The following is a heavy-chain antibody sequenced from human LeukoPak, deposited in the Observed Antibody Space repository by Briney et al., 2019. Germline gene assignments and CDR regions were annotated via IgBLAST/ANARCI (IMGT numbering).Heavy chain of an antibody. CDR3: ARDRQKSGYSSSYAWFDP. CDR1: GGSMSSSTYY. V-gene: IGHV4-61*01. J-gene: IGHJ5*02. CDR2: IYYSGST. D-gene: IGHD6-6*01. Sequence: SETLSLTCTVSGGSMSSSTYYWGWIRQPPGKGLEWIGYIYYSGSTNYNPSLKSRVTISVDTSKNQFSLKLSSVTAADTAVYYCARDRQKSGYSSSYAWFDPWGQGTLVTVSS.